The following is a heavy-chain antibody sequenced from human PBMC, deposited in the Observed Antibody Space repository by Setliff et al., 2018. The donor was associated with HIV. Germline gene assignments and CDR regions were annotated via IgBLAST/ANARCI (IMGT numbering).Heavy chain of an antibody. V-gene: IGHV1-18*01. CDR3: ARTDYGGNSGGNYFDY. CDR1: GYTFTTYD. J-gene: IGHJ4*02. Sequence: ASVKVSCKASGYTFTTYDITWVRQAPGQGLEWLGWISPYNGHTNFAQKFQGRVTMTTDTATSTAYMEVRSLRSDDTAVYYCARTDYGGNSGGNYFDYWGQGSLVTSP. D-gene: IGHD4-17*01. CDR2: ISPYNGHT.